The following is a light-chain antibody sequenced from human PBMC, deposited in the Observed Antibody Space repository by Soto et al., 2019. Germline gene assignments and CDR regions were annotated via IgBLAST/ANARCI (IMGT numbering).Light chain of an antibody. CDR1: QDIRNH. J-gene: IGKJ4*02. V-gene: IGKV1-33*01. Sequence: DIQMTQSPSSLAASVGDRVTITCQASQDIRNHLNWYQQKPGKAPKLLIYDASYLQTGVPSRFSGSGSGTDFTFTVSSLQPEDFATYYCQQYDNVPLFGGGTKVELK. CDR2: DAS. CDR3: QQYDNVPL.